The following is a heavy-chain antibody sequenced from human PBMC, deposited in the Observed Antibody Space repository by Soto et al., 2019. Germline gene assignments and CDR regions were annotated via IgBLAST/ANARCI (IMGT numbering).Heavy chain of an antibody. D-gene: IGHD6-13*01. CDR2: INGDGSST. J-gene: IGHJ6*02. CDR1: GFTFSSYW. Sequence: EVQLVESGGGLVQPGGSLRLSCAASGFTFSSYWVHWVRQAPGRGLVWVSRINGDGSSTNYADSVKGRFTISRDNAKNTLYLQMNSLRAEDTAVYLCGRGGSGIYGMDVWGQGTTVTVS. V-gene: IGHV3-74*01. CDR3: GRGGSGIYGMDV.